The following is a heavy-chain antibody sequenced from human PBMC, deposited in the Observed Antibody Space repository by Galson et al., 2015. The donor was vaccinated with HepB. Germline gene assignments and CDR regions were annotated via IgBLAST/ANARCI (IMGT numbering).Heavy chain of an antibody. CDR2: IIPISGTA. CDR1: GGTFSSYA. V-gene: IGHV1-69*13. J-gene: IGHJ4*02. Sequence: SVKVSCKASGGTFSSYAISWVRQAPGQGLEWMGGIIPISGTANYAQKFQGRVTITADESTSTAYMELSSLRSEDTAVYYCAIIGWQQLDRHRVGYWGQGTLVTVSS. D-gene: IGHD6-13*01. CDR3: AIIGWQQLDRHRVGY.